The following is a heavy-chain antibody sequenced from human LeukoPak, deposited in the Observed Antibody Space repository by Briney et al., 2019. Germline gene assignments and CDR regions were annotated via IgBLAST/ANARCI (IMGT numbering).Heavy chain of an antibody. D-gene: IGHD6-6*01. CDR2: ISYTGTT. CDR3: ARDRRVSSIAAVAY. Sequence: PSETLSLTCTVSGGSISGSNYYWGWIRQPPGKGLEWVGSISYTGTTYYNPSLKSRVTISVDTSKNQFSLKLSSVTAADTAVYYCARDRRVSSIAAVAYWGQGTLVTVSS. CDR1: GGSISGSNYY. J-gene: IGHJ4*02. V-gene: IGHV4-39*07.